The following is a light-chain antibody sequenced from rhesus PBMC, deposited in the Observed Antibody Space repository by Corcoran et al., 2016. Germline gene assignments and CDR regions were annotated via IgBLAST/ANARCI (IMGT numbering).Light chain of an antibody. V-gene: IGKV3-24*01. CDR1: QSVSSS. J-gene: IGKJ4*01. CDR3: LQHSNWPLT. CDR2: GAS. Sequence: EIVMTQSPATLSLSPGERATLSCRASQSVSSSLAWYQQKPGQAPRLLIDGASIRATGIPDRVSGSGSGTDFTLPISSLEPEDVAVYYCLQHSNWPLTFGGGTKVELK.